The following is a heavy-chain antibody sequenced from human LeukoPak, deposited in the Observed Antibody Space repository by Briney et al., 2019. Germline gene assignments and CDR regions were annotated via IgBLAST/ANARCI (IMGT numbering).Heavy chain of an antibody. CDR2: ISGSGGST. V-gene: IGHV3-23*01. CDR3: AKDLEFSDAFDI. D-gene: IGHD3-16*02. CDR1: GFTFSRYG. Sequence: GGTLRLSCAASGFTFSRYGMSWVRQAPGKGLEWVSAISGSGGSTYYADSVKGRFTISRDNSKNTLYLQMNSLRAEDTAVYYCAKDLEFSDAFDIWGQGTMVTVSS. J-gene: IGHJ3*02.